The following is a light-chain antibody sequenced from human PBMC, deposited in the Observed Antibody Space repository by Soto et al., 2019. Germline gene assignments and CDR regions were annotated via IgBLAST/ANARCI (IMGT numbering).Light chain of an antibody. CDR2: SAS. V-gene: IGKV1D-12*01. CDR1: QSLTKW. J-gene: IGKJ3*01. Sequence: DVQMTQSPSSVSASVGDRVTITCRASQSLTKWLAWYQQKPGQAPKLLLYSASTLHSGVPSRFSGAGSGTDFTLTINNLQPEDVAAYYCQKGNSLPPFTFGPGTRVDI. CDR3: QKGNSLPPFT.